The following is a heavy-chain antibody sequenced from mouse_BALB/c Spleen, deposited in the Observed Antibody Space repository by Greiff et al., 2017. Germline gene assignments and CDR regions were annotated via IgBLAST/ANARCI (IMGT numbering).Heavy chain of an antibody. V-gene: IGHV1-54*01. CDR3: ARGEALYDGYPWFAY. CDR1: GYAFTNYL. J-gene: IGHJ3*01. Sequence: QVQLQQSGAELVRPGTSVKVSCKASGYAFTNYLIEWVKQRPGQGLEWIGVINPGSGGTNYNEKFKGKATLTADKSSSTAYMQLSSLTSDDSAVYFCARGEALYDGYPWFAYWGQGTLVTVSA. D-gene: IGHD2-3*01. CDR2: INPGSGGT.